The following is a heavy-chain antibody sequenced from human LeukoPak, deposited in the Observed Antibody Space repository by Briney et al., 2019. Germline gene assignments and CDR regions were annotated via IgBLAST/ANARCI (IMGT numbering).Heavy chain of an antibody. J-gene: IGHJ3*02. D-gene: IGHD4-17*01. CDR1: GFTFSSYW. CDR2: IKQDGSEK. V-gene: IGHV3-7*01. CDR3: AREYGDYPNDAFDI. Sequence: GGSLRLSCAASGFTFSSYWMSWVRQAPGKGLEWVANIKQDGSEKYYVDSVKGRFTISRDNAKNSLYLQMNSLRAEDTAVYYCAREYGDYPNDAFDIWGQGTMVTVSS.